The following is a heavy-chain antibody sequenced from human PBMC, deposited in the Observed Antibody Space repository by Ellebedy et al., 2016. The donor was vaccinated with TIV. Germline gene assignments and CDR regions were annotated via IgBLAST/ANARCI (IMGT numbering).Heavy chain of an antibody. J-gene: IGHJ6*02. CDR3: ARQGVRRGYYYGMDV. Sequence: GESLKISCKGSGYSFTSYWIGWVRQMPGKGLEWMGIIYPGDSDTRYSPFFQGQVTISADKSISTAYLQWSSLKASDTAMYYCARQGVRRGYYYGMDVWGQGTTVTVSS. D-gene: IGHD3-10*01. CDR2: IYPGDSDT. V-gene: IGHV5-51*01. CDR1: GYSFTSYW.